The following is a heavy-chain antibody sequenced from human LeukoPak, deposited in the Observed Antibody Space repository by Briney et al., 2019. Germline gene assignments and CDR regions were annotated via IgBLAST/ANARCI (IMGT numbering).Heavy chain of an antibody. CDR1: GYTFTSYD. CDR3: VRETLDI. J-gene: IGHJ3*02. Sequence: ASVKVSCKASGYTFTSYDINWVRQATGQGLEWMGHMNPNSGNTVYAQKFQGRVSISTDTSINTAYMELSSVRSEDTAVYYCVRETLDIWGQGTMVTVSS. V-gene: IGHV1-8*03. CDR2: MNPNSGNT.